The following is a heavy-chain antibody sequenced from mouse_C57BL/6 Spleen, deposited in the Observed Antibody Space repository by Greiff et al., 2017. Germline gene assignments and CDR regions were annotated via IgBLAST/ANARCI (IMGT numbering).Heavy chain of an antibody. D-gene: IGHD2-4*01. V-gene: IGHV1-52*01. J-gene: IGHJ2*01. Sequence: QVQLQQSGAELVRPGSSVKLSCKASGYTFTSYWMHWVKQRPIQGLEWIGNIDPSDSETHYNQKFKDKATLTVDKSSSTAYMQLSSLTSEDSAVYYCASGDYGYFDYWGQGTTLTVSS. CDR1: GYTFTSYW. CDR3: ASGDYGYFDY. CDR2: IDPSDSET.